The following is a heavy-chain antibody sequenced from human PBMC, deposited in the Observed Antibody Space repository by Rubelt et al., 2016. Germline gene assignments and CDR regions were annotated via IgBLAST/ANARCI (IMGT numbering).Heavy chain of an antibody. V-gene: IGHV1-2*02. CDR1: GYTFTGYY. D-gene: IGHD3-22*01. CDR3: ARFAIGGHSSGYLFDY. J-gene: IGHJ4*02. Sequence: QVQLVQSGAEVKKPGASVKVSCKASGYTFTGYYMHWVRQAPGQGLEWMGWINPNSGGTNYAQRFQVGVTRTRDTSISTAYMELSRLRSDDTAVYYCARFAIGGHSSGYLFDYWGQGTLVTVSS. CDR2: INPNSGGT.